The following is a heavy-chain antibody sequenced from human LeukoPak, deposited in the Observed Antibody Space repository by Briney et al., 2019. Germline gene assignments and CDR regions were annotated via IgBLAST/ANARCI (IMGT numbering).Heavy chain of an antibody. CDR1: GFTFSSYS. D-gene: IGHD6-13*01. J-gene: IGHJ4*02. V-gene: IGHV3-21*01. CDR3: AKDGGVAAAEVDY. Sequence: GGSLRLSCAASGFTFSSYSMNWVRQAPGKGLEWVSSISSSSSYIYYADSVKGRFTISRDNAKNSLYLQMNSLRAEDTAVYYCAKDGGVAAAEVDYWGQGTLVTVSS. CDR2: ISSSSSYI.